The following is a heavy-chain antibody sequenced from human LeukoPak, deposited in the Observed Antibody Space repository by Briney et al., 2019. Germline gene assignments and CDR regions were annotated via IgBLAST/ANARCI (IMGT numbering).Heavy chain of an antibody. D-gene: IGHD3-22*01. CDR1: GFTFSSYA. V-gene: IGHV3-30*04. J-gene: IGHJ6*02. CDR3: ARDNQYDSSGYDYYYYGMDV. Sequence: GGSLRLSCAASGFTFSSYAMHWVRQAPGKGLEWVAVISYDGSNKYYADSVNGRFTISRDNSKNTLYLQMNSLRAEDTAVYYCARDNQYDSSGYDYYYYGMDVWGQGTTVTVSS. CDR2: ISYDGSNK.